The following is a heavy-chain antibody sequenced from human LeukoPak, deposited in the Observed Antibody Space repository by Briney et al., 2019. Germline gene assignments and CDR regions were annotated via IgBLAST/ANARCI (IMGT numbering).Heavy chain of an antibody. CDR1: AFTFSSYS. V-gene: IGHV3-23*01. CDR3: AKDSEQLVQVTFDY. CDR2: ISGSGGST. J-gene: IGHJ4*02. D-gene: IGHD6-13*01. Sequence: PGGSLRLSCAASAFTFSSYSMHWVRQAPGKGLEWVSAISGSGGSTYYADSVKGRFTISRDNSKNTLYLQMNSLRAEDTAVYYCAKDSEQLVQVTFDYWGQGTLVTVSS.